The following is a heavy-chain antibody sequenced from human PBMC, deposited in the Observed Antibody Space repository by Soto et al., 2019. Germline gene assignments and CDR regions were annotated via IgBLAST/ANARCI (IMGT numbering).Heavy chain of an antibody. J-gene: IGHJ4*02. Sequence: SETLSLTCTVSGGSISSGDYYWSWIRQPPGKGLEWIGYIYYSGSTFYNPSLKSRVTISVDTSKNQFSLKLSSVTAADTAVYYCASGWGRIFDYWGQGTLVTVSS. CDR1: GGSISSGDYY. D-gene: IGHD6-19*01. CDR3: ASGWGRIFDY. CDR2: IYYSGST. V-gene: IGHV4-30-4*01.